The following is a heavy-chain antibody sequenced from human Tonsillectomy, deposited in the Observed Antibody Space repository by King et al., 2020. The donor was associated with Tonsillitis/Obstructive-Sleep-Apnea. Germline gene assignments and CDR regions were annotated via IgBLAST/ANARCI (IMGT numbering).Heavy chain of an antibody. Sequence: VQLVESGGGLVQPGGSLRLSCVASGFTFSSYWMSWVRQAPGKGLEWVANIKQDGSEKYYVDSVKGRFTISRDNAKNSLYLQMNSLRAEDTAVYYCARDRYFDWLRDWYYFDYWGQGTLVTVSS. CDR3: ARDRYFDWLRDWYYFDY. CDR2: IKQDGSEK. V-gene: IGHV3-7*03. D-gene: IGHD3-9*01. CDR1: GFTFSSYW. J-gene: IGHJ4*02.